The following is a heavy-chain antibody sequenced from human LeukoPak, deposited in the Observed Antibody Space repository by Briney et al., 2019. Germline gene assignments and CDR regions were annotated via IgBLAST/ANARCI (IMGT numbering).Heavy chain of an antibody. J-gene: IGHJ4*02. V-gene: IGHV1-3*01. CDR3: ARIDYGDYSVDY. CDR2: INAGNGNT. CDR1: GYTFTSYA. D-gene: IGHD4-17*01. Sequence: ASVKVSCKASGYTFTSYAMHWVRQAPGQRLEWMGWINAGNGNTKYSQKFQGRVTITRDTSASTAYMELSSLRSEDTAVYYCARIDYGDYSVDYWSQGTLVTVSS.